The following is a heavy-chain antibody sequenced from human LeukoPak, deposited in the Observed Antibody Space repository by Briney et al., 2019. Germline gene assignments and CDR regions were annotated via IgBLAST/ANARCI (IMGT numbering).Heavy chain of an antibody. V-gene: IGHV4-34*01. CDR3: VLLNSXVXXXXXIXXDY. J-gene: IGHJ4*01. D-gene: IGHD2-15*01. CDR2: INHSGST. CDR1: GGSLSVYY. Sequence: LETLSLTCAVYGGSLSVYYWTWIRQPPGKGLEWIGEINHSGSTNYNPSLKSRVTISVDTSKNQFSLKLSSVTAADTAVYYCVLLNSXVXXXXXIXXDYXGXGTLVTV.